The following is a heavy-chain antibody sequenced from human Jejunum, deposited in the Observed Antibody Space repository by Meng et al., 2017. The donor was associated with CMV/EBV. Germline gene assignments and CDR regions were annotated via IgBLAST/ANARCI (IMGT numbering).Heavy chain of an antibody. CDR3: ARAIGYTYGRPYFDY. V-gene: IGHV3-21*01. CDR1: FTISSYA. Sequence: FTISSYAMIWVRQAPGKGLEWVSSISASSSYIYYADSMKGRFTISRDNAKNSLYLQMNSLRAEDTAVYYCARAIGYTYGRPYFDYWGQGTLVTVSS. CDR2: ISASSSYI. D-gene: IGHD5-18*01. J-gene: IGHJ4*02.